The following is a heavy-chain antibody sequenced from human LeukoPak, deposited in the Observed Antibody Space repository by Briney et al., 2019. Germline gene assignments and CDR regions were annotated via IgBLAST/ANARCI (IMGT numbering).Heavy chain of an antibody. D-gene: IGHD6-13*01. Sequence: GGSLRLSCAASGFTFTNYAMSWVRQSPGKGLEWVSVISGSEGSATYVDSVKGRFTISGDNSKTTLYLQMNTLRAEDTAIYYCAKGYSSNWDSAFDIWGQGTMVTVSS. CDR2: ISGSEGSA. CDR1: GFTFTNYA. V-gene: IGHV3-23*01. J-gene: IGHJ3*02. CDR3: AKGYSSNWDSAFDI.